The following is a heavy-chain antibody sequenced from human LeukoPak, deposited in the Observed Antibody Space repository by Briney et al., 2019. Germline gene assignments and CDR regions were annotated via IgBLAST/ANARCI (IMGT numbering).Heavy chain of an antibody. CDR1: GFTFSSYS. CDR3: ARIKLSSVAAAGDY. CDR2: ISSSSSYI. V-gene: IGHV3-21*01. D-gene: IGHD6-13*01. J-gene: IGHJ4*02. Sequence: NSGGSLRLSCAASGFTFSSYSMNWVRQAPGKGLEWVSSISSSSSYIYYADSVKGRFTISRDNAKNSLYLQMNSLRAEDTAVYYCARIKLSSVAAAGDYWGQGTLVTVSS.